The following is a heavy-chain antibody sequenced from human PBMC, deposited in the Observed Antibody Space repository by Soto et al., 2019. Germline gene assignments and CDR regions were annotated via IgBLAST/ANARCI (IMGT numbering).Heavy chain of an antibody. CDR3: ARDLGGWPDY. J-gene: IGHJ4*02. Sequence: ASVKASSNASGYTLTGYAMHWVRQAPGQRLEWMGWINAGNGNTKYSQKFQGRVTITRDTSASTAYMELSSLRSEDTAVYYCARDLGGWPDYWGQGTLVTVSS. CDR2: INAGNGNT. V-gene: IGHV1-3*01. CDR1: GYTLTGYA. D-gene: IGHD2-15*01.